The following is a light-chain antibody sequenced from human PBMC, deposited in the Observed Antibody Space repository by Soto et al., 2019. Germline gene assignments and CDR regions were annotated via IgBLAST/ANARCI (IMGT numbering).Light chain of an antibody. Sequence: QSALTQPPSVSGSPGQSVTISCTGTSSDVGNYNSVSWYQQPPGTVPKLMIYEVTNRPSGVPDRFSGSKSGNTASLTISGLQAEDEADYYCSSYTTSNTYVFGTGTKLTVL. CDR1: SSDVGNYNS. CDR2: EVT. CDR3: SSYTTSNTYV. J-gene: IGLJ1*01. V-gene: IGLV2-18*02.